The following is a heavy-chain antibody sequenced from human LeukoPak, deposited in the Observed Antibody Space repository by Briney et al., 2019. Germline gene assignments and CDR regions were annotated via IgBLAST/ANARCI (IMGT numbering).Heavy chain of an antibody. Sequence: PGGSLRLSCTASGFAFGDYAMSWVRQAPGKGLQWVGFIRSKAFDETTEYAASVKGRFTISRDDSKSIAYLQMNSLKIEDTAVYYCASSFGQLSFFDYWGQGALVTVSS. J-gene: IGHJ4*02. D-gene: IGHD3-10*01. CDR1: GFAFGDYA. CDR2: IRSKAFDETT. V-gene: IGHV3-49*04. CDR3: ASSFGQLSFFDY.